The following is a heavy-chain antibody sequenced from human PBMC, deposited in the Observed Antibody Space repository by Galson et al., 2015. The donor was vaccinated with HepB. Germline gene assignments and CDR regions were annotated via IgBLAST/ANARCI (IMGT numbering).Heavy chain of an antibody. J-gene: IGHJ5*02. CDR3: ARFAGLGDDPSITILGVVTTGFDP. D-gene: IGHD3-3*01. V-gene: IGHV5-10-1*01. Sequence: QSGAEVKRPGESLRISCKGSGYNFISYWITWVRQMPGKGLEWMGRIDPSDSYTNYSPSFQGHVTISADKSISTAYLQWSSLKASDTAMYYCARFAGLGDDPSITILGVVTTGFDPWGQGTLVTVLS. CDR1: GYNFISYW. CDR2: IDPSDSYT.